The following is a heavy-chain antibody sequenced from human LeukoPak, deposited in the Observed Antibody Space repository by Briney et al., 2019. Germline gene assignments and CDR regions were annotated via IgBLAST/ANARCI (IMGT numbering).Heavy chain of an antibody. CDR2: IYYSGST. D-gene: IGHD6-19*01. CDR1: GGSISSSSDY. Sequence: SETLSLTCTVSGGSISSSSDYWGWIRQPPGNGLEWIGSIYYSGSTYYNPSLKSRVTISVDTSKNQFSLKLSSVTAADTAVYYCARHGSGWYGVSAFDIWGQGTMVTVSS. J-gene: IGHJ3*02. V-gene: IGHV4-39*01. CDR3: ARHGSGWYGVSAFDI.